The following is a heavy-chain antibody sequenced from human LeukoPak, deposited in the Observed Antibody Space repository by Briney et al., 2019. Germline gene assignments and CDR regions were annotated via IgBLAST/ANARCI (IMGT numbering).Heavy chain of an antibody. D-gene: IGHD1-26*01. Sequence: SVKVSCKASGGTFSSYAISWVRQAPGQGLEWMGRIIPIFGIANYAQKFQGRVTITADKSTSTAYMQLSSLRSEDTAVYYCARETIVGAFYFDYWGQGTLVTVSS. CDR1: GGTFSSYA. V-gene: IGHV1-69*04. CDR2: IIPIFGIA. CDR3: ARETIVGAFYFDY. J-gene: IGHJ4*02.